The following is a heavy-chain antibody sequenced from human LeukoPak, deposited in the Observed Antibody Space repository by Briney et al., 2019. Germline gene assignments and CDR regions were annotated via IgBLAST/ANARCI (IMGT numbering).Heavy chain of an antibody. CDR2: INPNSGGT. CDR3: ARVRKDLDAFDI. J-gene: IGHJ3*02. Sequence: ASVKVSCKASGYTFTGYYMHWVRQAPGQGLEWMGWINPNSGGTNYAQKFQSRVTMTRDTSISTAYMELSRLRSDDTAVYYCARVRKDLDAFDIWGQGTMVTVSS. CDR1: GYTFTGYY. D-gene: IGHD1-14*01. V-gene: IGHV1-2*02.